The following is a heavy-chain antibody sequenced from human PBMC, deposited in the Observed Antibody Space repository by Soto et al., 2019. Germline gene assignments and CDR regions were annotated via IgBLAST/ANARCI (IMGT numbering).Heavy chain of an antibody. V-gene: IGHV4-31*03. J-gene: IGHJ5*02. CDR3: ARNKNGSGSFTFDP. D-gene: IGHD3-10*01. CDR2: TYYSGST. CDR1: GGSISSGGYY. Sequence: SETLSLNCTVSGGSISSGGYYWSWIRQHPGKGLEWIGYTYYSGSTYYNPSLKSRVTISVDTSKNQFSLKLSSVTAADTAVYYCARNKNGSGSFTFDPWGQGTLVTVSS.